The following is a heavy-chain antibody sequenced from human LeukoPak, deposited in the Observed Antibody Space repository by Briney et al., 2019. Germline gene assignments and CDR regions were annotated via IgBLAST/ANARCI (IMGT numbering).Heavy chain of an antibody. V-gene: IGHV4-34*01. CDR3: ARRAPLLFGESNWFDP. CDR1: GGSFSGYY. Sequence: SETLSLTCAVYGGSFSGYYWSWIRQPPGKGLEWIGEINHSGSTNYNPSLKSRVTISVDTSKNQFSLKLSSVTAADTAVYYCARRAPLLFGESNWFDPWGQGTLVTVSS. CDR2: INHSGST. J-gene: IGHJ5*02. D-gene: IGHD3-10*01.